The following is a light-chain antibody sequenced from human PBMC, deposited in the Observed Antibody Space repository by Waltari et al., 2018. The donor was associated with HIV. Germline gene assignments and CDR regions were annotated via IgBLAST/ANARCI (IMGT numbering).Light chain of an antibody. J-gene: IGLJ2*01. CDR3: QSYDTSLSAWV. CDR2: QNQ. Sequence: QSVLTQPPSISGAPGQRITVSCSGTSSNIGAGYDVHWYQQLPGTAPKLLLYQNQNRPSGFPDRFSSSKSDASASLAITGLQAADEGDYFCQSYDTSLSAWVFGGGTRLTVL. CDR1: SSNIGAGYD. V-gene: IGLV1-40*03.